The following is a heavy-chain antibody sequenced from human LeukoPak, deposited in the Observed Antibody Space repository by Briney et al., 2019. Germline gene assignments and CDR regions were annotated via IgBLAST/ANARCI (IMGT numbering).Heavy chain of an antibody. CDR2: IYTSRST. CDR1: GGTISSYY. J-gene: IGHJ4*02. CDR3: ARDRGSYGLDY. Sequence: SETLSLTCTASGGTISSYYRSWIRQPAGKGLEWIGRIYTSRSTNYNPSLKSRVTMLVDTSKNQYSLKLRSVTAADTAVYYCARDRGSYGLDYWGQGTLVTVSS. D-gene: IGHD1-26*01. V-gene: IGHV4-4*07.